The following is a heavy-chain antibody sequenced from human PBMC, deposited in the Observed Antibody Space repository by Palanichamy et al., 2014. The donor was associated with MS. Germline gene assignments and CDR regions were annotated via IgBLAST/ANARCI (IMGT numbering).Heavy chain of an antibody. CDR2: IYWDDDK. CDR1: GFSLSTSGVG. CDR3: VHRPRCCTNGVCSNWFDP. Sequence: QITLKESGPTLVKPAQTLTLTCTFSGFSLSTSGVGVGWIRQPPGKALERLALIYWDDDKRYSPSLKTRLTITKDTSKNQVVLTMTNMDPVDTATYYCVHRPRCCTNGVCSNWFDPWGQGTLVTVSS. V-gene: IGHV2-5*02. D-gene: IGHD2-8*01. J-gene: IGHJ5*02.